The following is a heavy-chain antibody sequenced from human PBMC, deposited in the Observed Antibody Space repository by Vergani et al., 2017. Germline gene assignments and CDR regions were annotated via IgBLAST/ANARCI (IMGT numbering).Heavy chain of an antibody. D-gene: IGHD5-24*01. J-gene: IGHJ4*02. V-gene: IGHV3-23*01. CDR3: AKGGEMATIKYYFDY. CDR1: GFTFSSYA. Sequence: EVQLLESGGGLVQPGGSLRLSCAASGFTFSSYAMSWVRQAPGKGLEWVSGISGSGGSTYYADSVKGRFTISRDNSKNTLYLQMISLRAEDTAVYYCAKGGEMATIKYYFDYWGQGTLVTVSS. CDR2: ISGSGGST.